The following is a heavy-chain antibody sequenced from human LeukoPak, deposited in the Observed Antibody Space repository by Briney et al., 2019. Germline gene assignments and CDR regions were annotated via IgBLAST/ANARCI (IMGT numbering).Heavy chain of an antibody. D-gene: IGHD2-15*01. CDR2: NNGDGSTT. V-gene: IGHV3-74*01. CDR3: ARDPRNVGLAP. J-gene: IGHJ5*02. CDR1: VFSLSDYW. Sequence: PGGYLRLSCIASVFSLSDYWMYWVRQAPGKGLMYISRNNGDGSTTNYADIVKGRFTMSRDNVKNTLYLQMNSLRVEDTAVYYCARDPRNVGLAPWGQGTLVTVSS.